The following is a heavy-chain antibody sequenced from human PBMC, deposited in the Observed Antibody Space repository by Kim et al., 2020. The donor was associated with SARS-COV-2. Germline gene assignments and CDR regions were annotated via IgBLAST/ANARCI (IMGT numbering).Heavy chain of an antibody. V-gene: IGHV1-2*06. J-gene: IGHJ4*02. CDR1: GYTFTDYH. Sequence: ASVKVSCKASGYTFTDYHMHWVRQAPGQGLEWMGRLSANSGDTNYPQKFQGRVTMTRETSISTVYLELTRLRSDDTAVYYCASSSLLDFHYWGQATLVTV. CDR2: LSANSGDT. CDR3: ASSSLLDFHY. D-gene: IGHD2-15*01.